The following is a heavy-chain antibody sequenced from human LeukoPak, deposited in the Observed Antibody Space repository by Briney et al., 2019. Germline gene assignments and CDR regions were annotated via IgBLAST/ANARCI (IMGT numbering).Heavy chain of an antibody. Sequence: PGGSLRLSCAAPGFTFSSYAMSWVRQAPGKVLEWVSAISGSGGSTYYADSVKGRFTISRDNSKNTLYLQMNSLRAEDTAVYYCAKLWVRGVIKGTSGYNWFDPWGQGTLVTVSS. D-gene: IGHD3-10*01. CDR2: ISGSGGST. CDR1: GFTFSSYA. V-gene: IGHV3-23*01. J-gene: IGHJ5*02. CDR3: AKLWVRGVIKGTSGYNWFDP.